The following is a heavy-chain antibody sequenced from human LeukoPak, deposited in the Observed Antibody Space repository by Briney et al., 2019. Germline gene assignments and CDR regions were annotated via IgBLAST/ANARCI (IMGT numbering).Heavy chain of an antibody. Sequence: PGGSLRLSCAASGFTFSSYAMHWVRQAPGKGLEGVAVISYDGSNKYYADSVKGRFTISRDNSKNTLYLQMNSLRAEDTAVYYCARGGEGGATSLANYYFDYWGQGTLVTVSS. D-gene: IGHD1-26*01. CDR3: ARGGEGGATSLANYYFDY. V-gene: IGHV3-30*01. CDR2: ISYDGSNK. CDR1: GFTFSSYA. J-gene: IGHJ4*02.